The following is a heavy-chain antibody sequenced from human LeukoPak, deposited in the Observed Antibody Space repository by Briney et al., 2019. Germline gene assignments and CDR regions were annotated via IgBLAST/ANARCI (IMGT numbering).Heavy chain of an antibody. D-gene: IGHD3-10*01. CDR1: GGSFSGYY. V-gene: IGHV4-34*01. J-gene: IGHJ4*02. CDR3: ARANSGPYYFDY. Sequence: SETLSLTCAVYGGSFSGYYWSWIRQPPGKGLEWIGEINHSGSTNYNPSLKSRVTISVDTSKNQFSLKLSSVTAADTAVYYCARANSGPYYFDYWGQGTLVTASS. CDR2: INHSGST.